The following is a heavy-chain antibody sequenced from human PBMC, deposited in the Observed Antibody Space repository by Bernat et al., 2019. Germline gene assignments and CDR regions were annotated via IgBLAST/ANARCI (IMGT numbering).Heavy chain of an antibody. D-gene: IGHD3-10*01. CDR3: ARVPNPGGYGSGKEDYYYMDV. V-gene: IGHV1-69*06. J-gene: IGHJ6*03. Sequence: QVQLVQSGAEVKKPGSSVKVSCKASGGTFSSYAISWVRQAPGQGLEWMGGIIPIFGTANYAQKFQGRVTITAAKSTSTAYMELSSLRSEDTAVYYCARVPNPGGYGSGKEDYYYMDVWGKGTTVTVSS. CDR2: IIPIFGTA. CDR1: GGTFSSYA.